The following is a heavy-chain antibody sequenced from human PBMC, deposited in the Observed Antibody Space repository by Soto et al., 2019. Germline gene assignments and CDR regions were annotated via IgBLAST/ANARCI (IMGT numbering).Heavy chain of an antibody. V-gene: IGHV3-30*18. J-gene: IGHJ4*02. Sequence: QVQLVESGGGVVQPGRSLRLSCAASGFTFSSYGMHWVRQAPGKGLEWVAVISYDGSNKYYAESVKGRFTISRDNSKNTLYLQMNSLRAEDTAVYYCAKDRSLRPANYFDYWGQGTLVTVSS. D-gene: IGHD2-2*01. CDR1: GFTFSSYG. CDR2: ISYDGSNK. CDR3: AKDRSLRPANYFDY.